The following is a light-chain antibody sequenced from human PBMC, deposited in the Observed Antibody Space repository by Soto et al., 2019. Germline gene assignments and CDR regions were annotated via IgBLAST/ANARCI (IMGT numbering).Light chain of an antibody. CDR1: SSDVGGYNY. CDR3: SSYAGSNNFDV. J-gene: IGLJ1*01. V-gene: IGLV2-8*01. CDR2: EVS. Sequence: QSALTQPPSASGSPGQSVTISCTGTSSDVGGYNYVSWYQQHPGKAPKLVIYEVSKRPSGVPDRFSGSMSGNTASLTVSGLQAEDEADYYCSSYAGSNNFDVFGTGTKVTVL.